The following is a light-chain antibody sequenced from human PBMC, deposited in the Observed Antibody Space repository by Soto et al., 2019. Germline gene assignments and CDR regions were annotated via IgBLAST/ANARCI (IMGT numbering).Light chain of an antibody. J-gene: IGKJ2*03. CDR3: PQCYDTFYS. CDR2: AAT. CDR1: QRISTS. V-gene: IGKV1-39*01. Sequence: DIQLTQSPSSLSASVGDRVTIACRASQRISTSLNWYQQKPGKAPKLMIYAATTLQSGVPSRFSGSGSGAEFTITISSLQPEDSATYYCPQCYDTFYSFGQGTRVEIK.